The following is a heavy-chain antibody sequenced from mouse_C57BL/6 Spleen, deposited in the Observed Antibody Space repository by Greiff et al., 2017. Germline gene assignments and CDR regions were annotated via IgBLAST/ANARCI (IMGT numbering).Heavy chain of an antibody. Sequence: VQLQQSGAELVRPGASVTLSCKASGYTLTDYEMHWVKQTPVHGLEWIGAIDPETGGTAYNQKFKGKAILTADKSSSTAYMELRSLTSEDSAVYYCTRSGSNYVPYYFDYWGQGTTLTVSS. CDR1: GYTLTDYE. V-gene: IGHV1-15*01. J-gene: IGHJ2*01. CDR3: TRSGSNYVPYYFDY. CDR2: IDPETGGT. D-gene: IGHD2-5*01.